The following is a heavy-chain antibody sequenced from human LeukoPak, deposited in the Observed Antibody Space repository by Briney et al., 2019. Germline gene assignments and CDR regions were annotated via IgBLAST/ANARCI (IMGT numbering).Heavy chain of an antibody. J-gene: IGHJ4*02. V-gene: IGHV3-9*01. CDR3: AKDVDSYYFDY. CDR2: ISWNSGSI. CDR1: GFTFDDYA. Sequence: GGSLRLSCAASGFTFDDYAMHWVRQAPGKGLEWVSGISWNSGSIGYADSVKGRFTISRDNAKNSLYLQMNSLRAEDTALYYCAKDVDSYYFDYWGQGTLVTVSS. D-gene: IGHD2-21*01.